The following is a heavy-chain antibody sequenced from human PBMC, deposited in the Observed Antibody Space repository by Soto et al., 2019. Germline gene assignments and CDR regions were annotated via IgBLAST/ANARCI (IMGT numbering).Heavy chain of an antibody. D-gene: IGHD1-26*01. CDR3: ARRDASAAGATVDY. CDR2: ISSGSPTI. J-gene: IGHJ4*02. Sequence: VQLVESGGGLVQPGGSLRLSCAASGFTFSSYSMNWVRQAPGKGLEWVSYISSGSPTIYYADSVKGRFTISRDNAKNSPYLQMNSLRAEDTAMYYCARRDASAAGATVDYWGQGTLVTVSS. CDR1: GFTFSSYS. V-gene: IGHV3-48*01.